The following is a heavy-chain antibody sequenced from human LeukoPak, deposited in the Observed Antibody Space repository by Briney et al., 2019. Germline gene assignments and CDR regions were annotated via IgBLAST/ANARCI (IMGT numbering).Heavy chain of an antibody. CDR2: INHSGST. V-gene: IGHV4-34*01. J-gene: IGHJ4*02. D-gene: IGHD5-18*01. CDR3: ARSWIQLWLILDY. CDR1: GFAFSSYA. Sequence: GSLRLSCAASGFAFSSYAMSWIRQPPGKGLEWIGEINHSGSTNYNPSLKSRVTISVDTSKNQFSLKLSSVTAADTAVYYCARSWIQLWLILDYWGQGTLVTVSS.